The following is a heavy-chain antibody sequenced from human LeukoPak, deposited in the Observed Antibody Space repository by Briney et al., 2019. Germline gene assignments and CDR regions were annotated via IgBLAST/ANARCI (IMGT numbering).Heavy chain of an antibody. CDR2: IYYSGST. V-gene: IGHV4-31*03. CDR1: GGSISSGGYY. CDR3: ARGRPPPGRFLPRYYYYGMDV. D-gene: IGHD3-3*01. J-gene: IGHJ6*02. Sequence: SETLSLTCTVSGGSISSGGYYWSWIRQHPGKGLEWIGYIYYSGSTNYNPSLKSRVTISVDTSKNQFSLKLSSVTAADTAVYYCARGRPPPGRFLPRYYYYGMDVWGQGTTVTVSS.